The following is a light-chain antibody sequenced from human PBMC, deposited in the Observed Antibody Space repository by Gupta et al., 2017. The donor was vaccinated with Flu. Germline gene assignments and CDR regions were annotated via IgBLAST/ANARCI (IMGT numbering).Light chain of an antibody. Sequence: EIVLTQSPATLSLSPGERATLSCRASQSVSSYLAWYQQKPGQAPRLLIYDASKRATGIPARFSGSGSGTEFTLTISSREPEDFAVYYCQQRSSWPRTFGQGTKVEIK. CDR1: QSVSSY. CDR2: DAS. V-gene: IGKV3-11*01. J-gene: IGKJ1*01. CDR3: QQRSSWPRT.